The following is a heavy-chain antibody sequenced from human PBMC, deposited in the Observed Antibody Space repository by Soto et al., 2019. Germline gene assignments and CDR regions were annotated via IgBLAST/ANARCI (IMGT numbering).Heavy chain of an antibody. CDR3: ARERGSTDYYYYYGMDV. Sequence: QVQLVQSGAEVKKPGASVKVSCKASGYTFTSYDINWVRQATGQGLEWMGWMNPNSGNTGYAQKFQGRVTMTMNTSISTAYMELSSLRSEDTAVYYCARERGSTDYYYYYGMDVWGQGTTVTVSS. CDR1: GYTFTSYD. V-gene: IGHV1-8*01. D-gene: IGHD2-15*01. CDR2: MNPNSGNT. J-gene: IGHJ6*02.